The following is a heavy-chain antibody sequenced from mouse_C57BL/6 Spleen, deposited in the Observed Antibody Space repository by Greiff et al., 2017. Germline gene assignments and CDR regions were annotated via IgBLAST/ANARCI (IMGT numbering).Heavy chain of an antibody. CDR1: GYSFTDYN. J-gene: IGHJ4*01. Sequence: VHVKQSGPELVKPGASVKISCKASGYSFTDYNMNWVKQSNGKSLEWIGVINPNYGTTSYNQKFKGKATLTVDQSSSTAYMQLNSLTSEDSAVYYCARSGYDYDAGGAMDYWGQGTSVTVSS. D-gene: IGHD2-4*01. V-gene: IGHV1-39*01. CDR2: INPNYGTT. CDR3: ARSGYDYDAGGAMDY.